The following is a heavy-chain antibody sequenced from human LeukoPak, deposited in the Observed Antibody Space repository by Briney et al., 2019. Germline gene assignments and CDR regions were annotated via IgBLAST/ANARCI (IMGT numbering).Heavy chain of an antibody. V-gene: IGHV3-53*01. Sequence: GGSLRLSCAASGFTVSSNYMSWVRQAPGKGLEWVSVIYSGGSTYYADSVKGRFTISRDNSKNTLYLQMNSLRAEDTAVYYCAKGLGDFWSGYPAAYYFDYWGQGTLVTVSS. CDR3: AKGLGDFWSGYPAAYYFDY. CDR2: IYSGGST. CDR1: GFTVSSNY. J-gene: IGHJ4*02. D-gene: IGHD3-3*01.